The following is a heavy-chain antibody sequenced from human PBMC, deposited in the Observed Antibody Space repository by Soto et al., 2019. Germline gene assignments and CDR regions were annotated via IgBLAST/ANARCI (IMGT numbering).Heavy chain of an antibody. Sequence: QVQLVESGGGVVQPGRSLRLSCAASGFTFSSYAMHWVRQAPGKGLEWVAVISYDGSNKYYADSVKGRFTISRDNSKNTLYLQMNSLRAEDTAVYYCASTDVAAAGPGEDYWGQGTLVTVSS. V-gene: IGHV3-30-3*01. D-gene: IGHD6-13*01. CDR3: ASTDVAAAGPGEDY. CDR2: ISYDGSNK. CDR1: GFTFSSYA. J-gene: IGHJ4*02.